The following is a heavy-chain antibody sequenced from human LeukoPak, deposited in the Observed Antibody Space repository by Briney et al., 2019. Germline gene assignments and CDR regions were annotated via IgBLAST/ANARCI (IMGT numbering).Heavy chain of an antibody. D-gene: IGHD2-8*01. CDR2: INSDGSST. J-gene: IGHJ4*02. V-gene: IGHV3-74*01. CDR3: ARDIRNDNGIDY. CDR1: GFTFSSYW. Sequence: GGSLRLSCAASGFTFSSYWLHCVRQAPGKGLVWVSRINSDGSSTSYADSVKGRFTISRDNAKNTLYLQMNSLRAEDTAVYYCARDIRNDNGIDYWGQGTLVTVSS.